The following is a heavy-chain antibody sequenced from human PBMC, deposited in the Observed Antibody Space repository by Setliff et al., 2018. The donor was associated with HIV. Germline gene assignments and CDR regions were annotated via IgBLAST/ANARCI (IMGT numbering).Heavy chain of an antibody. Sequence: TLSLTCTVSGGSISSGSYYWSWIRQPAGKGLEWIGHIHTSGSTNYNPSLKSRVTISVDTSKNQFSLKLSSVTAADTAVYYCARGLYCSGGSCSFDYWGQGTLVTVSS. V-gene: IGHV4-61*09. CDR2: IHTSGST. J-gene: IGHJ4*02. CDR3: ARGLYCSGGSCSFDY. CDR1: GGSISSGSYY. D-gene: IGHD2-15*01.